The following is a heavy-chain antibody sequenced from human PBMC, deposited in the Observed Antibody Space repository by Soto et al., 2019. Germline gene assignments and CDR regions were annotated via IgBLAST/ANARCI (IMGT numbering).Heavy chain of an antibody. V-gene: IGHV3-33*01. CDR3: AREYDILTGLDY. CDR2: IWYDGSNK. D-gene: IGHD3-9*01. Sequence: GGSLRLCFAASGFTFSSYGMHWVRQAPGKWLEWVLVIWYDGSNKYYAYSVKGRFTISRDNSKNTLYLQMNSLRAEDTAVYYCAREYDILTGLDYWGQGTLVTVSS. J-gene: IGHJ4*02. CDR1: GFTFSSYG.